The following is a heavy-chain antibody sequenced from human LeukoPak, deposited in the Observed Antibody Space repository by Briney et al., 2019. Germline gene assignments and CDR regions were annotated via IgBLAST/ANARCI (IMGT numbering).Heavy chain of an antibody. D-gene: IGHD3-22*01. CDR3: ARANYYDISGYDY. CDR2: ITSSGNTI. J-gene: IGHJ4*02. CDR1: GFTFRSYE. V-gene: IGHV3-48*03. Sequence: GGSLRLSCAASGFTFRSYEMNWVRQAPGKGLEWVSYITSSGNTIYYADSVRGRFTISRDNAKNSLYLQMNSLRAEDTAVYYCARANYYDISGYDYWGQGTLVTVSS.